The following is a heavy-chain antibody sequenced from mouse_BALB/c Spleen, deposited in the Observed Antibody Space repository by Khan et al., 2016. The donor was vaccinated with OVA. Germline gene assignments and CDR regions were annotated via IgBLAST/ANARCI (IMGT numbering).Heavy chain of an antibody. V-gene: IGHV1-20*02. Sequence: VQLKESGPELVKPAASVKISCKASGYSFTGYFMNWVMQSHGKSLEWIGRINPHIGETFYNQKFKGKATLTVDESSSTAHMELRSLSSEDSAVDYCARKNGSDFDYWGQGTTLTVSS. CDR2: INPHIGET. CDR1: GYSFTGYF. CDR3: ARKNGSDFDY. D-gene: IGHD1-1*01. J-gene: IGHJ2*01.